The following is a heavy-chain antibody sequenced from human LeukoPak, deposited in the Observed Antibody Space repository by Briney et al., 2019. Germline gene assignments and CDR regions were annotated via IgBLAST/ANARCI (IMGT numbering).Heavy chain of an antibody. CDR1: GYSENFYG. CDR3: AGSLGYCTSNVCYLKY. Sequence: ASVKVSCKTSGYSENFYGITWVRQVAGQALEWMGGISAQHGQTEYAPNSQDRVTMTTDTYTNTAYMELRSLRSDDTAVYYCAGSLGYCTSNVCYLKYWGKGTLVTVSS. J-gene: IGHJ4*02. D-gene: IGHD2-8*01. CDR2: ISAQHGQT. V-gene: IGHV1-18*01.